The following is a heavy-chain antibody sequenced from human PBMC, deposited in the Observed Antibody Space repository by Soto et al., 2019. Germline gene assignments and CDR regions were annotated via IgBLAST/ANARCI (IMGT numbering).Heavy chain of an antibody. J-gene: IGHJ6*02. Sequence: PGESLKISGKGAGYSSTSYWIGWVRQMPGKGLEWMGIIYPGDSDTRYSPSFQGQVTISADKSISTAYLQWSSLKASDTAMYYCARGVGGLLYYYYGMDVWGQGNTVTVSS. CDR1: GYSSTSYW. V-gene: IGHV5-51*01. CDR2: IYPGDSDT. CDR3: ARGVGGLLYYYYGMDV. D-gene: IGHD2-15*01.